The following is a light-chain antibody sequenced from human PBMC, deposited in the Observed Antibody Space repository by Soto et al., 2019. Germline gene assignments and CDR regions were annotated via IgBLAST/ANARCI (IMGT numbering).Light chain of an antibody. J-gene: IGKJ1*01. V-gene: IGKV1-39*01. CDR1: QSISDN. CDR3: LQTYNLPRT. CDR2: AAS. Sequence: DIQMTQSPSSLSASVGDRVTITCRASQSISDNLNWYRQKPGKAPELLVFAASILQSGVPARFSGSGSGTDFTLTISNMQREDFATYYCLQTYNLPRTFGQGTKVDIK.